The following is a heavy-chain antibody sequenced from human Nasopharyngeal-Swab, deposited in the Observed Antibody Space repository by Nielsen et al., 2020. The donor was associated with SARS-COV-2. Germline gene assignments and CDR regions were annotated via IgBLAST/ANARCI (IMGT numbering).Heavy chain of an antibody. V-gene: IGHV3-74*01. D-gene: IGHD3-16*01. CDR1: GYIFSNYW. CDR3: TRDIAGRYGY. J-gene: IGHJ4*02. CDR2: IDTDGTTI. Sequence: GGSLRLSCEGSGYIFSNYWMHWVRQVPGDGLVWVSRIDTDGTTINYADSVEGRFTISRGNAKNTLYLQMNSLRPEDTAVYYCTRDIAGRYGYWGRGTLVTVSS.